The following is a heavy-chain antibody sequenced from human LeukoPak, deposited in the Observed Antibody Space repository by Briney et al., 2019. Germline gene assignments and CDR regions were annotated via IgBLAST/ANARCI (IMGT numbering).Heavy chain of an antibody. Sequence: PSETLSLTCAVYGGSFSGYYWSWIRQPPGKGLEWIGEINHSGSTNYNPSLKSRVTISVDTSKNQFSLKLSSVTAADTAVYYCARADDSSYPDYWGQGTLVTVSS. CDR2: INHSGST. CDR1: GGSFSGYY. D-gene: IGHD6-13*01. J-gene: IGHJ4*02. CDR3: ARADDSSYPDY. V-gene: IGHV4-34*01.